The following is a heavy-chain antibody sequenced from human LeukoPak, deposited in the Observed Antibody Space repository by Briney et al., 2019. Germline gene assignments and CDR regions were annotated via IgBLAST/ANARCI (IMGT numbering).Heavy chain of an antibody. D-gene: IGHD2-21*01. CDR2: IGNTET. Sequence: GGSLRLSCAASGLAFSSSTMSWVRQAPGKGLEWVSTIGNTETFYADSVTGRFTISRDDSKNTVYLHMNSLRVEDTAVYYCAKDWIQFNRVFDCFDSWGQGTLVTVSS. V-gene: IGHV3-23*01. CDR3: AKDWIQFNRVFDCFDS. J-gene: IGHJ4*02. CDR1: GLAFSSST.